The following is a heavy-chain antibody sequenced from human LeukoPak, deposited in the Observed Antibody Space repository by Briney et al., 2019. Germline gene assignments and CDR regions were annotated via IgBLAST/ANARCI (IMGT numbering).Heavy chain of an antibody. Sequence: PSETLSLTCTVSGGSISSYYWSWIRQPPGKGLGWIGYIYYSGSTNYNPSLKSRVTISVDTSKNQFSLKLSSVTAADTAVYYCARHGAAIDYWGQGTLVTVSS. CDR1: GGSISSYY. D-gene: IGHD3-16*01. J-gene: IGHJ4*02. CDR2: IYYSGST. CDR3: ARHGAAIDY. V-gene: IGHV4-59*01.